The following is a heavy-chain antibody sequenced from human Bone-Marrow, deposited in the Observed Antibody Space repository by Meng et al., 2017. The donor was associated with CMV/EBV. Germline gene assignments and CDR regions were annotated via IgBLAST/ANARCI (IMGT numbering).Heavy chain of an antibody. J-gene: IGHJ3*02. CDR2: IFASGSA. V-gene: IGHV3-53*01. CDR3: AREGKWDQLSGAFDM. Sequence: GGSLRLSCEASGFIVSSNYMNWVRQAPGKGLEWVSVIFASGSAYYADSVKGRFTISRDTSKNTLYLQMSSLRADDTAVYYCAREGKWDQLSGAFDMWGQGTMVTVS. CDR1: GFIVSSNY. D-gene: IGHD1-26*01.